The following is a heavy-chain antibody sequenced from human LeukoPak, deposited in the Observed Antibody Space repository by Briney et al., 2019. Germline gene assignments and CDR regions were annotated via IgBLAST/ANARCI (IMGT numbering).Heavy chain of an antibody. J-gene: IGHJ4*02. Sequence: SXXLSLTCTVSGGSISSYYWSWIRQPAGKGLEWIGRIYTSGSTNYNPSLKSRVTISVEKSKNQFSLKLSSVTAADTAVYYCARDRPGYCSSTSCYAILYWGQGTLVTVSS. CDR3: ARDRPGYCSSTSCYAILY. CDR1: GGSISSYY. D-gene: IGHD2-2*01. CDR2: IYTSGST. V-gene: IGHV4-4*07.